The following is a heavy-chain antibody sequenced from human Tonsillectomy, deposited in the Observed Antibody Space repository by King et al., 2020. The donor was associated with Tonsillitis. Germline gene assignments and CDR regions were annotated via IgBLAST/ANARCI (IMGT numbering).Heavy chain of an antibody. V-gene: IGHV4-34*01. CDR3: ARAVATTSPPGRY. J-gene: IGHJ4*02. D-gene: IGHD5-24*01. CDR1: GGSFSGYY. CDR2: INHSGST. Sequence: VQLQQWGAGLLKPSETLSLTCAVYGGSFSGYYWSWIRQPPGKGLEWIGEINHSGSTNYNPSLKSRVTVSVDTSKNQFFLKLSSVTAADTAVYYCARAVATTSPPGRYWGQGTLVTVSS.